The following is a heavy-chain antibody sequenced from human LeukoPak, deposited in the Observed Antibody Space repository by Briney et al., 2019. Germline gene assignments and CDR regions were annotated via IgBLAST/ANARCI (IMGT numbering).Heavy chain of an antibody. J-gene: IGHJ4*02. CDR3: ARSNTVDY. D-gene: IGHD5-18*01. CDR2: ISSNGGST. CDR1: GFTFSSYA. Sequence: GGSLRLSCAASGFTFSSYAMHWVRQAPGKGLEYVSAISSNGGSTYYANSVKGRFTISRDNSKNTLYLQMGSLSAEDMAVYYCARSNTVDYWGQGTLVTVSS. V-gene: IGHV3-64*01.